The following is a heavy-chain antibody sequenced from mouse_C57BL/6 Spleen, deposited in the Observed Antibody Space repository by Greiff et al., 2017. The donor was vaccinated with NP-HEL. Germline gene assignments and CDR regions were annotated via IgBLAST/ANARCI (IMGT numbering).Heavy chain of an antibody. V-gene: IGHV1-82*01. D-gene: IGHD1-1*01. CDR3: ARGVVDYAMDY. Sequence: QVQLQQPGAELVKPGASVKMSCKASGYAFSSSWMNWVKQRPGKGLEWIGRIYPGDGDTNYNGKFKGKATLTADKSSSTAYMQLSSLTSEDSAVYFCARGVVDYAMDYWGQGTSVTVSS. CDR1: GYAFSSSW. J-gene: IGHJ4*01. CDR2: IYPGDGDT.